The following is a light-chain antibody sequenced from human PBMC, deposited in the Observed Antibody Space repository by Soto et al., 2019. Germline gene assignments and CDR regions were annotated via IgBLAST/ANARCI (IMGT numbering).Light chain of an antibody. CDR1: SSDVGGYNY. J-gene: IGLJ2*01. V-gene: IGLV2-11*01. CDR3: SSYAGSYTLGV. CDR2: DVS. Sequence: QSALTQPRSVSGSPGPSVTISCTGTSSDVGGYNYVSWYQQHPGKVPKLMIYDVSERPSGVPDRFSGSKSGNTASLTISGLQADDEADYYCSSYAGSYTLGVFGGGTKLTVL.